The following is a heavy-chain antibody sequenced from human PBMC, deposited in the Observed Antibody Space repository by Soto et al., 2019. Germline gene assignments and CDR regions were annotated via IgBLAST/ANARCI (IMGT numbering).Heavy chain of an antibody. Sequence: GSLRLSCAASGFTFSSYAMHWVRQAPGKGLEWVAVISYDGSNKYYADSVKGRFTISRDNSKNTLYLQMNSLRAEDTAVYYCAIFGVVKDNWFDPWGQGTLVTVSS. CDR3: AIFGVVKDNWFDP. CDR1: GFTFSSYA. V-gene: IGHV3-30-3*01. CDR2: ISYDGSNK. J-gene: IGHJ5*02. D-gene: IGHD3-3*01.